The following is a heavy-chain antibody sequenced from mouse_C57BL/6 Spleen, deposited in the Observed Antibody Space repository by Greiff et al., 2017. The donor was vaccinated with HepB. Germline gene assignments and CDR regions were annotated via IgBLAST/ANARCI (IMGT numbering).Heavy chain of an antibody. V-gene: IGHV1-80*01. J-gene: IGHJ3*01. CDR2: IYPGDGDT. Sequence: QVQLQQSGAELVKPGASVKISCKASGYAFSSYWMNWVKQRPGKGLEWIGQIYPGDGDTNYNGKFKGKATLTADKSSSTAYMQLSSLTYEDSAVYFCARGEIYYGNYGFAYWGQGTLVTVSA. CDR3: ARGEIYYGNYGFAY. D-gene: IGHD2-1*01. CDR1: GYAFSSYW.